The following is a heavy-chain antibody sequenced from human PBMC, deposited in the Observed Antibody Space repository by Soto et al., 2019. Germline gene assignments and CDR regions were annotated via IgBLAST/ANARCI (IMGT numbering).Heavy chain of an antibody. CDR1: GGSISSYY. V-gene: IGHV4-59*01. Sequence: QVQLQESGPGLVKPSETLSLTCTVSGGSISSYYWSWIRQPPGKGLEWIGYIYYSGSTNYNPSLKSRVTISVDTSKNQFSLKLSSVTAADTAVYYCARDLQGHTHDAFDIWGQGTKVTVSS. J-gene: IGHJ3*02. CDR3: ARDLQGHTHDAFDI. CDR2: IYYSGST.